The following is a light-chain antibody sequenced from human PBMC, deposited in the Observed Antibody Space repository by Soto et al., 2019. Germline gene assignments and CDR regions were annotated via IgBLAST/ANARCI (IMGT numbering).Light chain of an antibody. CDR1: QSVSSN. J-gene: IGKJ1*01. CDR2: GAS. V-gene: IGKV3-15*01. Sequence: EIVMTQSPATLSVSPGERVTLSCRASQSVSSNLGWYQQKPGQAPRLLIHGASTRAAGTTARFSGSGSGTEFTLTISSLQSEDFEVYYCQQYHNWKTFGQGTKVEIK. CDR3: QQYHNWKT.